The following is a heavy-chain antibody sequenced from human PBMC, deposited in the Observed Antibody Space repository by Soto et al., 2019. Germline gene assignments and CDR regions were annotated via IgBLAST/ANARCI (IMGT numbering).Heavy chain of an antibody. CDR2: ISYDGSNK. V-gene: IGHV3-30-3*01. CDR3: ARDRSWRTTVVTLVDY. CDR1: GFTFSSYA. D-gene: IGHD4-17*01. Sequence: GSLRLSCAASGFTFSSYAMHWVRQAPGKGLEWVAVISYDGSNKYYADSVKGRFTISRDNSKNTLYLQMNSLRAEDTAVYYCARDRSWRTTVVTLVDYWGQGT. J-gene: IGHJ4*02.